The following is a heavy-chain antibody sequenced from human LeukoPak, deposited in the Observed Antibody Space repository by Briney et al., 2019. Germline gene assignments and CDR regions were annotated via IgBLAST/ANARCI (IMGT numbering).Heavy chain of an antibody. J-gene: IGHJ4*02. CDR3: ARDELGIGYFDY. V-gene: IGHV4-59*01. Sequence: PSETLSLTCTVSGGSISSYYWSWIRQPPGKGLEWIGYIYYSGSTNYNPSLKSRVTISVDTSKNQFSLKLSSVTAADTAVYYRARDELGIGYFDYWGQGTLVTVSS. CDR2: IYYSGST. CDR1: GGSISSYY. D-gene: IGHD7-27*01.